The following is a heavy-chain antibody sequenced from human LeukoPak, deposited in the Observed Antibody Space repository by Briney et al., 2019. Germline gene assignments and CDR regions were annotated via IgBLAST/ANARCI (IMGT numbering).Heavy chain of an antibody. CDR1: GYTFTGYY. V-gene: IGHV1-2*02. CDR2: INPNSGGT. D-gene: IGHD1-26*01. Sequence: ASVTVSCKASGYTFTGYYMHWVRQAPGQGLEWMGWINPNSGGTNYAQKFQGRVTMTRDTSISTAYMELSRLRSDDTAVYYCARAGSYWHYFDYWGQGTLVTVSS. J-gene: IGHJ4*02. CDR3: ARAGSYWHYFDY.